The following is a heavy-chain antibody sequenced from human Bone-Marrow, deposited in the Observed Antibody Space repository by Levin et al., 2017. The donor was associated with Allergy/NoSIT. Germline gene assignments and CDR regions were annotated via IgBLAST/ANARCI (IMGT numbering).Heavy chain of an antibody. Sequence: PSETLSLTCTVSGDSIVGSQYWSWIRQPPGKGLEWIAYVYFSGNQFSANNQQNPSLKSRLTASVDPSKNQFSLNLTSVTAADTAVYYCARESLDCTGGPCYWRFDLWGRGTLVTVSS. CDR2: VYFSGNQFSA. CDR3: ARESLDCTGGPCYWRFDL. V-gene: IGHV4-59*11. CDR1: GDSIVGSQY. J-gene: IGHJ2*01. D-gene: IGHD2-8*02.